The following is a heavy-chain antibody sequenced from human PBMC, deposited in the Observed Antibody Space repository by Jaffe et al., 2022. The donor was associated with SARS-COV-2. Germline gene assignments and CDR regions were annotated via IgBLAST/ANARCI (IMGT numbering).Heavy chain of an antibody. Sequence: QVQLVQSGAEVKKPGASVKVSCKASGYTFTGYYMHWVRQAPGQGLEWMGWINPNSGGTNYAQKFQGRVTMTRDTSISTAYMELSRLRSDDTAVYYCARDYYDSSGYRAFNWFDPWGQGTLVTVSS. D-gene: IGHD3-22*01. CDR2: INPNSGGT. CDR1: GYTFTGYY. CDR3: ARDYYDSSGYRAFNWFDP. V-gene: IGHV1-2*02. J-gene: IGHJ5*02.